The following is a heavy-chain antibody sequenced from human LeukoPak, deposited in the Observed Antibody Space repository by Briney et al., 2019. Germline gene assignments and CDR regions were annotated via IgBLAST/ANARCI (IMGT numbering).Heavy chain of an antibody. J-gene: IGHJ4*02. CDR3: AREGGGYCSGGSCYVFDY. V-gene: IGHV4-59*01. CDR1: GGSISSYY. Sequence: SETLSLTCTVSGGSISSYYWSWIRQPPGKGLEWIGYIYYSGSTNYNPSLKSRVTISVDTSKNQFSLKLSSVTAADTAVYYCAREGGGYCSGGSCYVFDYWGQGTLVTVSS. D-gene: IGHD2-15*01. CDR2: IYYSGST.